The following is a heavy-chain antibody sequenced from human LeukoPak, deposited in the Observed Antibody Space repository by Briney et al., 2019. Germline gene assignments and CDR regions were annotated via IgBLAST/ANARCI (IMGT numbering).Heavy chain of an antibody. Sequence: GGSLRLSCAASGFTFSDYYMSWIRQAPGKGLEWVSYISSSGSTIYYADSVKGRFTISRDNAKNSLYLQMNSLRAEDTAVYYCARDYSSGWYELDYWGQGTLVTVSS. J-gene: IGHJ4*02. CDR3: ARDYSSGWYELDY. V-gene: IGHV3-11*04. CDR1: GFTFSDYY. D-gene: IGHD6-19*01. CDR2: ISSSGSTI.